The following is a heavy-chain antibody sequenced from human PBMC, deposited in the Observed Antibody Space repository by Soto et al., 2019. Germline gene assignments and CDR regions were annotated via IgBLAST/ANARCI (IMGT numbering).Heavy chain of an antibody. Sequence: QVQLVQSGAEVRKPGSSVKVSCKASGCTFSRHAISWVRQAPGQGLEWRGGRIPIFGTANHAQKFQGRVTIIADESTSTVYMELRSLRSEDTAMYYCARGWGYDSNDYYYAYWGQGTLVIVSS. CDR3: ARGWGYDSNDYYYAY. CDR2: RIPIFGTA. J-gene: IGHJ4*02. D-gene: IGHD3-22*01. CDR1: GCTFSRHA. V-gene: IGHV1-69*01.